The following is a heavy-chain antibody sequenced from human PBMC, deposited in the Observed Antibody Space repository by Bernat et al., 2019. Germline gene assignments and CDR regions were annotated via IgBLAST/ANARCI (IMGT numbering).Heavy chain of an antibody. D-gene: IGHD2-2*03. CDR1: GGSISSYY. CDR3: ARVMDIGAFDI. V-gene: IGHV4-59*01. CDR2: IYYSGST. Sequence: QVQLQESGPGLVKPSETLSLTCTVSGGSISSYYWSWIRQPPGKGLEWIGYIYYSGSTNYNPSLKSRVTISVDTSKNQFSLKLSSVSAADTAVYYCARVMDIGAFDIRGQGTMITVSS. J-gene: IGHJ3*02.